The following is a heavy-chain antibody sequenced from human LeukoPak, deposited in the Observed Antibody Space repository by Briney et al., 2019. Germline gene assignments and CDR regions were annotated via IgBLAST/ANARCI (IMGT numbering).Heavy chain of an antibody. V-gene: IGHV4-34*01. Sequence: SETLSLTCAVYGGSFSGYYWSWIRQPPGKGLEWIGEINHSGSTNYNPSLKSRVTISVDTSKNQFSLKLSSVTAADTAFYYCARESKYYYEGGTYFYSTVSDYWGQGTLVTVSS. D-gene: IGHD3-22*01. J-gene: IGHJ4*02. CDR1: GGSFSGYY. CDR2: INHSGST. CDR3: ARESKYYYEGGTYFYSTVSDY.